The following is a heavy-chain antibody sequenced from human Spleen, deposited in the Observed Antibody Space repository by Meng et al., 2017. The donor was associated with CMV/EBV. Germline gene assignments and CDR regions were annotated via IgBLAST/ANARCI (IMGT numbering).Heavy chain of an antibody. J-gene: IGHJ6*02. D-gene: IGHD3-10*01. V-gene: IGHV3-9*01. CDR1: GFTFDDHA. CDR2: SSWKGDNI. Sequence: SLKIYCAASGFTFDDHAMHWVRQAPGKGLGWVSGSSWKGDNIGDADSVKGRFTISRENAQNPLSMQMNCLRAEDTALYYCARDRNNYGRKLYGMDFWGQGTTVTVSS. CDR3: ARDRNNYGRKLYGMDF.